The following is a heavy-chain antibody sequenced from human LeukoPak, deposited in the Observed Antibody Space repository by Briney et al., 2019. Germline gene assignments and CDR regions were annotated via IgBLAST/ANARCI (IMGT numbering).Heavy chain of an antibody. D-gene: IGHD2-15*01. CDR2: ISGGGNST. CDR1: GFTFSDYY. Sequence: GGSLRLSCAVSGFTFSDYYMSWIRQAPGKGLEWVSAISGGGNSTYYADSVKGRFTISRDNSKNTLFLQMNSLRAEDTAVYYCAKARAVVVVAATNYWGQGTLVTVSS. CDR3: AKARAVVVVAATNY. V-gene: IGHV3-23*01. J-gene: IGHJ4*02.